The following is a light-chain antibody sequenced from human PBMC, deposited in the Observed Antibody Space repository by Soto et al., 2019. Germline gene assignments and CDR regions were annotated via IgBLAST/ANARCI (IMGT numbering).Light chain of an antibody. V-gene: IGKV1-33*01. Sequence: DIQMTQSPSSLSASVGDRVTITCQASQDISNYLNWYQQKPGKAPKLLIYDASNLETGVPSRFRGGGPGTAFTFTISSLQPEDIATYYCQQYDNLRVTFGPWTKVDLK. CDR2: DAS. CDR1: QDISNY. CDR3: QQYDNLRVT. J-gene: IGKJ3*01.